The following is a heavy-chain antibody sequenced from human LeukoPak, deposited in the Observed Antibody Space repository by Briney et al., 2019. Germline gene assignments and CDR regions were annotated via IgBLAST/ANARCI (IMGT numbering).Heavy chain of an antibody. CDR2: ISSSSSTI. V-gene: IGHV3-48*01. CDR3: ARSRYYGSGSPDAFDG. J-gene: IGHJ3*01. D-gene: IGHD3-10*01. Sequence: GGSLRLSCAASGFTFSSYAMTWVRQAPEEGLEWVAYISSSSSTIHYADSVKGRFTIFRDNAMNSLHLQMDSLGAEDTAVYSCARSRYYGSGSPDAFDGWGHGTMVTVSS. CDR1: GFTFSSYA.